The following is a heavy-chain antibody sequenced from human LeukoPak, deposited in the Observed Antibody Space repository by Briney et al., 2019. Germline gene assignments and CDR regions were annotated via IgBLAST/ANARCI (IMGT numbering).Heavy chain of an antibody. D-gene: IGHD1-26*01. J-gene: IGHJ4*02. V-gene: IGHV3-9*01. CDR2: ISWNSGSI. CDR3: AKGTGRYWTFFDY. Sequence: SLRLSCAASGFTFDDYAMHWVRLAPGKGLEWVSGISWNSGSIDYAVSVKGRFIISRDNAKNSLYLQMNSLRHEDTALYYCAKGTGRYWTFFDYWGQGTLVIVSS. CDR1: GFTFDDYA.